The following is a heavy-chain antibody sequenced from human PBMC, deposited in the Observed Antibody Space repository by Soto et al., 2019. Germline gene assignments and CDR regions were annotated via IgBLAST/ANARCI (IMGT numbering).Heavy chain of an antibody. Sequence: QVQLVESGGGVVQPGRALRLSCAASGFTFSNYGMHWVRQAPGKGLEWVASIWFDGDNKYYGDSVKGRFTISRDNSKNTLFLEMNGLRADDTAVYYCARGYSSTWYNGMDVWGQGTTVTVSS. CDR2: IWFDGDNK. D-gene: IGHD6-19*01. V-gene: IGHV3-33*01. CDR1: GFTFSNYG. CDR3: ARGYSSTWYNGMDV. J-gene: IGHJ6*02.